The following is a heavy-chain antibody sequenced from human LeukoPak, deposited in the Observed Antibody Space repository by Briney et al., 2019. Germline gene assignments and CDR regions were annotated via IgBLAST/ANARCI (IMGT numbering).Heavy chain of an antibody. V-gene: IGHV4-59*01. CDR2: IYYSGST. CDR3: ARDQGHGMDV. CDR1: GGSISSYY. J-gene: IGHJ6*04. Sequence: PSETLSLTCTVSGGSISSYYWSWIRQPPRKGLEWIGYIYYSGSTNYSPSLKSRVTISVDTSKNQFSLRLSSVTAADTAVYYCARDQGHGMDVWGKGTTVTVSS.